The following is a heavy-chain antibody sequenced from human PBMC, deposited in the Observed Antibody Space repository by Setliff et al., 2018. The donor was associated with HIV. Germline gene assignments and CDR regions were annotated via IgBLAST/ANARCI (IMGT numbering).Heavy chain of an antibody. CDR3: AKVGDYSGFGEFAALDS. CDR1: GYSFTDYY. CDR2: ISPNSGGT. D-gene: IGHD3-10*01. Sequence: ASVKVSCKASGYSFTDYYIHWVRQAPGQGLEWVGRISPNSGGTSYAVKFQGRVTMTRDTSITTVYMEVSRLTFDDTAFYYCAKVGDYSGFGEFAALDSWGQGTLFTVSS. J-gene: IGHJ4*02. V-gene: IGHV1-2*06.